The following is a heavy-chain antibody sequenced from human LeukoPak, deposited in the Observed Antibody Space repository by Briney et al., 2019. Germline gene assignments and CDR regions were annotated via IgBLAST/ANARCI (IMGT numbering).Heavy chain of an antibody. J-gene: IGHJ4*02. CDR2: ISWNSGSI. CDR1: GFTFDDYA. D-gene: IGHD6-19*01. V-gene: IGHV3-9*01. CDR3: AKDSAITGYSSGWFYFDY. Sequence: GRSLRLSCAASGFTFDDYAMLWVRQAPGKGLEWVSGISWNSGSIGYADSVKGRFTISRDNAKNSLYLQMNSLRAEDTALYYCAKDSAITGYSSGWFYFDYWGQGTLVTVSS.